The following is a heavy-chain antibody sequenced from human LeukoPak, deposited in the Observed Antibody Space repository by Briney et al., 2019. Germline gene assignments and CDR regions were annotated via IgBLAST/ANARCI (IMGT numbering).Heavy chain of an antibody. D-gene: IGHD3-22*01. J-gene: IGHJ4*02. CDR1: GFTFSSYA. CDR2: ISGSGGST. V-gene: IGHV3-23*01. Sequence: GGSLRLSCAASGFTFSSYAMSWVRQAPGKGLEWVSAISGSGGSTFYADSVKGRFTISRDNSKNTLYLQMNSLRAEDTAVYYCAKDRVSVYYYDSSGYYYFDYWGQGTLVTVSS. CDR3: AKDRVSVYYYDSSGYYYFDY.